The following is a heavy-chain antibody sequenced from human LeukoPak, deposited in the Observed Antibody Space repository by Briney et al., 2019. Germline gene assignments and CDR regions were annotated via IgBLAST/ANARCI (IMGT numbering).Heavy chain of an antibody. J-gene: IGHJ4*02. CDR1: GYSFTSYW. Sequence: GESLKISCKGSGYSFTSYWIGWVRHMPGKGLEWMGIIYPGDSDTRYSPSFQGRVTISADKSISTAYLQWSSLKASDTATYYCARLVGRRFKGLGPRRFGERHWGQGTLVTVSS. CDR2: IYPGDSDT. CDR3: ARLVGRRFKGLGPRRFGERH. D-gene: IGHD3-10*01. V-gene: IGHV5-51*01.